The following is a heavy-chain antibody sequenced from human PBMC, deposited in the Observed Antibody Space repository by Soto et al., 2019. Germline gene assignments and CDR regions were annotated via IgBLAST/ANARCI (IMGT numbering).Heavy chain of an antibody. D-gene: IGHD3-10*01. CDR3: ATDQATMVRGVISYYGMDV. Sequence: ASVKVSCKVSGYTLTELSIHWVRQAPGKGLEWMGGFDPEDGETIYAQKFQGRVTMTEDTSTDTAYMELSSLRSEDTAVYYCATDQATMVRGVISYYGMDVWGQGTTVTVSS. CDR2: FDPEDGET. CDR1: GYTLTELS. J-gene: IGHJ6*02. V-gene: IGHV1-24*01.